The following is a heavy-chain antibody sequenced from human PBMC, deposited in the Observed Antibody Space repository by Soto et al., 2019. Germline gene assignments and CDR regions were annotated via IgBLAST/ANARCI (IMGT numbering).Heavy chain of an antibody. CDR1: GFTFSSYG. CDR2: ISSDGSNK. CDR3: AQVRAHYFYGSGRCDY. V-gene: IGHV3-30*18. D-gene: IGHD3-10*01. Sequence: QVQLVESGGGVVQPGRSLRISCAASGFTFSSYGMHWVRKAPGKGLERVALISSDGSNKYYADSVKGRFTISGDHTKNTLDLQKSTLISEDTAVDYWAQVRAHYFYGSGRCDYWGPGPLGTVSS. J-gene: IGHJ4*02.